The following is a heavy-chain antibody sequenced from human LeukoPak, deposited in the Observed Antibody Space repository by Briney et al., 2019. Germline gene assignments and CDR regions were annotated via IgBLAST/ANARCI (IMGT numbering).Heavy chain of an antibody. CDR3: ARGGGWYFDY. Sequence: PGGSLRLSCAASGFTFSNYWMNWVRQAPGKGLEWVASIGQDGSENYYVDSVKRRFTISRDNARNSLYLQVNSLRVGGTTVYYCARGGGWYFDYWGQGALITASS. CDR1: GFTFSNYW. D-gene: IGHD6-19*01. CDR2: IGQDGSEN. V-gene: IGHV3-7*01. J-gene: IGHJ4*02.